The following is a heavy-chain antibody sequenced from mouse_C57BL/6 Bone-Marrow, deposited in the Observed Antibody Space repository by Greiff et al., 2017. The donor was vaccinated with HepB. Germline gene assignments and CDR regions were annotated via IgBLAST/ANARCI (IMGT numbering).Heavy chain of an antibody. CDR1: GYTFTSYW. Sequence: VQLQQPGAELVRPGTSVKLSCKASGYTFTSYWMHWVKQRPGQGLEWIGVIDPSDSYTNYNQKFKGKATLTVDTSSSTAYMQLSSLTSEDSAVYYCARDTTVVATGDYWGQGTTLTVSS. V-gene: IGHV1-59*01. D-gene: IGHD1-1*01. CDR3: ARDTTVVATGDY. J-gene: IGHJ2*01. CDR2: IDPSDSYT.